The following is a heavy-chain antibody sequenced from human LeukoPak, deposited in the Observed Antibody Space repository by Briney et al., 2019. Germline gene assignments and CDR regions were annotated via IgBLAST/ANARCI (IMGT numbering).Heavy chain of an antibody. CDR2: INPSGGST. V-gene: IGHV1-46*01. Sequence: ASVKVSCKASGYTFTSYYMHWVRQAPGQGLEWMGLINPSGGSTSYAQKFQGRVTMTRDMSTSTVYMELSSLRSEDTAVYYCAREGATVEVITINYFDYWGQGTLVTVSS. D-gene: IGHD3-22*01. CDR3: AREGATVEVITINYFDY. CDR1: GYTFTSYY. J-gene: IGHJ4*02.